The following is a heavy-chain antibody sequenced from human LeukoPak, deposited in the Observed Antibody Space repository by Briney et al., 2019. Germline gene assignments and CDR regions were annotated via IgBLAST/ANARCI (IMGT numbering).Heavy chain of an antibody. Sequence: EASVKVSCKASGYTFTGYYMHWVRQAPGQGLEWMGWINPNSGGTNYAQKFQGRVTMTRDTSISTAYMELSRLRSDDTAVYYCARTKRHEMVVVTAYGLFDYWGQGTLVTVSS. V-gene: IGHV1-2*02. CDR2: INPNSGGT. CDR3: ARTKRHEMVVVTAYGLFDY. J-gene: IGHJ4*02. CDR1: GYTFTGYY. D-gene: IGHD3-22*01.